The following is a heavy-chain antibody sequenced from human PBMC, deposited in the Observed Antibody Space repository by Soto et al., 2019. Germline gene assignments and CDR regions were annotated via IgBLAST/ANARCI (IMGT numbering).Heavy chain of an antibody. J-gene: IGHJ4*02. CDR2: IYYSGST. D-gene: IGHD2-15*01. CDR1: GGSVSSGSYY. Sequence: PSETLSLTCTVSGGSVSSGSYYWSWLRQPPGKGLEWIGYIYYSGSTNYNPSLKSRVTISVDTSKNQFSLKLSSVTAADTAVYYCARVGVVVAVNDYWGQGTLVTVSS. CDR3: ARVGVVVAVNDY. V-gene: IGHV4-61*01.